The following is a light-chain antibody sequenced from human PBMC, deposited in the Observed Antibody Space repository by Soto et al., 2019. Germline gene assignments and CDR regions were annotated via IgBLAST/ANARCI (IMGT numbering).Light chain of an antibody. CDR1: QGISRA. Sequence: AIQLPQSPSSLASAVGDIVTITCRASQGISRALSWYQQKPGNAPKLLIYTTSNLLSGVPSRFSASGSDTEFTLTVSSLQPEDCATYYCQQQYNYPLTFGGGNKVEIK. V-gene: IGKV1D-13*01. CDR2: TTS. CDR3: QQQYNYPLT. J-gene: IGKJ4*01.